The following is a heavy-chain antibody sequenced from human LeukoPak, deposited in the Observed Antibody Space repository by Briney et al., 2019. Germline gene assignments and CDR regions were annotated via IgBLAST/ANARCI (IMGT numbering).Heavy chain of an antibody. CDR1: GGSISSNNYY. J-gene: IGHJ1*01. CDR2: IYYSGST. V-gene: IGHV4-39*07. CDR3: ARASAEYFQH. Sequence: SETLSLTCTVSGGSISSNNYYWGWIRQPPGKGLEWIGSIYYSGSTYNPSLKSRVTISVDTSKNQFSLKLRSVTAADTAVYYCARASAEYFQHWGQGTLVTVSS.